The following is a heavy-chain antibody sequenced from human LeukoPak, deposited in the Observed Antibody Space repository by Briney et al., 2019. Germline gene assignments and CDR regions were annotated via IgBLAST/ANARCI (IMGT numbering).Heavy chain of an antibody. CDR1: GFTFSSYA. D-gene: IGHD5-12*01. CDR2: ISGSGGST. J-gene: IGHJ4*02. Sequence: GGSLRLSCAASGFTFSSYAMSWVRQAPGKGLEWVSAISGSGGSTYYADSVKGRFTISRDNSKNTLYLQMNSLRAEDTAVYYCAKDKVEGYSGYDSYFDYWGQGTLVTVSS. CDR3: AKDKVEGYSGYDSYFDY. V-gene: IGHV3-23*01.